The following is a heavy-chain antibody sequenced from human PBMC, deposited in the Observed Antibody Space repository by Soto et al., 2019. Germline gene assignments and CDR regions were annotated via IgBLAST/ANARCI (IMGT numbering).Heavy chain of an antibody. D-gene: IGHD4-17*01. CDR3: VKDSFRAVVTTVTLLNY. CDR2: ISSDGGRT. CDR1: GFTFSSYA. J-gene: IGHJ4*02. V-gene: IGHV3-64D*06. Sequence: SLRLSCSASGFTFSSYAMDWVRQAPGQGLEWLSAISSDGGRTYYADSVKGRFTFSRDNSKNTLYLQMSSLRVEDTAVYYCVKDSFRAVVTTVTLLNYWGQGTLVTVSS.